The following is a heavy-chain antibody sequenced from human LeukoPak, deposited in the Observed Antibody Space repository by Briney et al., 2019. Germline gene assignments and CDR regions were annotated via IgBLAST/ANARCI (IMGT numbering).Heavy chain of an antibody. CDR2: ISGGGGRT. V-gene: IGHV3-23*01. Sequence: QPGGSLRLSCAASGFTFNSAWMNWVRQAPGKGLEWVSVISGGGGRTYYGDSVKGRFTISRDNSKNTVYLQMNSLRAEDTAVYYCAKDVRDIVVLIDTYMYWGQGTLVTVSS. D-gene: IGHD2-21*01. CDR3: AKDVRDIVVLIDTYMY. CDR1: GFTFNSAW. J-gene: IGHJ4*02.